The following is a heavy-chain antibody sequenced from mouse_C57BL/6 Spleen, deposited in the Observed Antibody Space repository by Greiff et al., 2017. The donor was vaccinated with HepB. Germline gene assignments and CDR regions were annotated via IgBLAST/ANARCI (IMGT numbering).Heavy chain of an antibody. CDR2: ISSGGDYI. CDR3: TRGGFYYGSSYGYFDV. J-gene: IGHJ1*03. CDR1: GFTFSSYA. V-gene: IGHV5-9-1*02. D-gene: IGHD1-1*01. Sequence: EVKVVESGEGLVKPGGSLKLSCAASGFTFSSYAMSWVRQTPEKRLEWVAYISSGGDYIYYADTVKGRFTISRDNARNTLYLQMSSLKSEDTAMYYCTRGGFYYGSSYGYFDVWGTGTTVTVSS.